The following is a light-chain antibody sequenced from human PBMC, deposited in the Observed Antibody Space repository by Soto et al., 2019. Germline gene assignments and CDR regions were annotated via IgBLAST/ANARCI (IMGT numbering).Light chain of an antibody. CDR1: NIGIES. V-gene: IGLV3-21*04. CDR2: YDS. Sequence: SYELTQPPSVSVAPGKTARITCGGDNIGIESVNWYQQRPGQAPVLVIYYDSDRPSGIPERFSGSNSGNTATLTISRVEDGDEAAYYCQVWDTSRDHQVFGGGTKLTVL. J-gene: IGLJ3*02. CDR3: QVWDTSRDHQV.